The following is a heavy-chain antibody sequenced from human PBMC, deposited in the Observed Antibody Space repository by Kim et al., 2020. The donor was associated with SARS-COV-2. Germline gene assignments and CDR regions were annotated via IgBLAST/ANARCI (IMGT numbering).Heavy chain of an antibody. V-gene: IGHV3-30*07. J-gene: IGHJ6*02. Sequence: YAESVKGRFTISRDNSKNTLYLQLNSLRAEDTAVYYCARGNRLLGYGRDVWGQGTTVTVSS. CDR3: ARGNRLLGYGRDV.